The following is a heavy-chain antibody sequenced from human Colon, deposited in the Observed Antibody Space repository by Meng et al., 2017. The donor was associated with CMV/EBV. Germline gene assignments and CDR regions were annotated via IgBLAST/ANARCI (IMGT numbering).Heavy chain of an antibody. CDR3: ARGKQAGFDL. CDR2: IIPMFGSP. CDR1: GGTFENST. V-gene: IGHV1-69*01. J-gene: IGHJ5*02. Sequence: SVAVGKKPCHCVKVSCKDSGGTFENSTFNWVRQAPGEGVEWMGGIIPMFGSPSYSQKFRGRVTITADELEVNSMRSEDTAGYYCARGKQAGFDLWCQGTLVTVSS. D-gene: IGHD6-13*01.